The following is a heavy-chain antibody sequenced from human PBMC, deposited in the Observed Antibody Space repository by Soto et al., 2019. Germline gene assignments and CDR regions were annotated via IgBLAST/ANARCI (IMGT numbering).Heavy chain of an antibody. V-gene: IGHV4-31*03. CDR3: ARVPNWVYYFDY. CDR2: IYYSGTT. Sequence: TLSLTYTVSGGSISSGGYYWSWIRQHPGKGLEWIGYIYYSGTTYYNPSLKSRVTMSVDTSKNQFSLKLSSVTAADTAVYYCARVPNWVYYFDYWGQGTLVTVSS. J-gene: IGHJ4*02. D-gene: IGHD6-13*01. CDR1: GGSISSGGYY.